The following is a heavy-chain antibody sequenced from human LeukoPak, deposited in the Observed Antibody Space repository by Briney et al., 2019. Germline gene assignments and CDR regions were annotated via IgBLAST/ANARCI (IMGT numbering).Heavy chain of an antibody. CDR3: ARDFWSGSNWFDP. CDR2: ISGSGGST. J-gene: IGHJ5*02. CDR1: GFTFSSYG. V-gene: IGHV3-23*01. Sequence: GGSLRLSCAASGFTFSSYGMSWVRQAPGKGLEWVSAISGSGGSTYYADSVKGRFTISRDNSKNTLYLQMNSLRAEDTAVYYCARDFWSGSNWFDPWGQGTLVTVSS. D-gene: IGHD3-3*01.